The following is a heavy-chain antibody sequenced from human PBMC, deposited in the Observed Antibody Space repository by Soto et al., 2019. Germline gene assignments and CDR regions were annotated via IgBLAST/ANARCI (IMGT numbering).Heavy chain of an antibody. Sequence: QLQLQESGPGLVKPSETLSLTCTVSGGSISSSSYYWGWIRQPPGKGLEWIGSIYYSGSTYYNPSLKSRVTISVDTSKNQFSLKLSSVTAADTAVYYCARNGYVFYFDYWGQGTLVTVSS. CDR1: GGSISSSSYY. V-gene: IGHV4-39*01. CDR2: IYYSGST. CDR3: ARNGYVFYFDY. J-gene: IGHJ4*02. D-gene: IGHD5-12*01.